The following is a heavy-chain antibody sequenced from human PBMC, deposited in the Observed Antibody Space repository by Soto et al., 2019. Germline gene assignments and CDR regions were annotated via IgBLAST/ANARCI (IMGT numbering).Heavy chain of an antibody. J-gene: IGHJ4*02. CDR2: ISYDGSNK. D-gene: IGHD1-7*01. CDR3: AREWWGAGTTPYFDY. Sequence: QVPLVESGGGVVQPGRSLRLSCAASGFTFSSYAMHWVRQAPGKGLEWVAVISYDGSNKYYADSVKGRFTISRDNSKNTLYLQMNSLRAEDTAVYYCAREWWGAGTTPYFDYWGQGTLVTVSS. V-gene: IGHV3-30-3*01. CDR1: GFTFSSYA.